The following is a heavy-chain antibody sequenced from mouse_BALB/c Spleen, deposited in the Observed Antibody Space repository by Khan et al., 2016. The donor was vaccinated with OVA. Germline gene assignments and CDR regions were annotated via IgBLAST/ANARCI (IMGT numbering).Heavy chain of an antibody. D-gene: IGHD1-1*01. CDR3: ASITTVVDWYFDV. CDR2: ISYSGST. V-gene: IGHV3-2*02. J-gene: IGHJ1*01. Sequence: EVQLQESGPGLVKPSQSLSLTCTVTGYSITSDYAWNWIRQFPGNKLEWMGYISYSGSTSYNPSLNSRISITRDTSKNQFFLQLNSVTTEDTATYYCASITTVVDWYFDVWGAGTTVTVSS. CDR1: GYSITSDYA.